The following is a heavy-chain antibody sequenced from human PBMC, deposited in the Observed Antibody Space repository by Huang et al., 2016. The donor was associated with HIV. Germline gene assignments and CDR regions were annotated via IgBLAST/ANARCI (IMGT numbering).Heavy chain of an antibody. CDR1: GGSFSGYY. CDR2: INHSGRT. Sequence: QVQLQQWGAGLLKASETLSLTCAVYGGSFSGYYWSWIRRPPGQGVEWIGEINHSGRTNCNPSLKSRVTISVDTSKNQFALKLGSVTDADTAVYCCARGAVRYFDRGGTRYYGMDVWGQGTTVTVSS. J-gene: IGHJ6*02. D-gene: IGHD3-9*01. V-gene: IGHV4-34*02. CDR3: ARGAVRYFDRGGTRYYGMDV.